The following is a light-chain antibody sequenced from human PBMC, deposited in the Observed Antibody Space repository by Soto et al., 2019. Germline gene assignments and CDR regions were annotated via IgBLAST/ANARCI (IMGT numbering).Light chain of an antibody. CDR1: SSDVGSSNL. CDR2: EGS. Sequence: QSALTQPASVSGTPGQSITISCTGTSSDVGSSNLVSWYQQHPGKAPKLMMYEGSERPSGVSDRCSGSKTGNTAALTLSGLQAEDEGDYYCCSYAGSSTWVFGGGTKLTV. V-gene: IGLV2-23*01. J-gene: IGLJ3*02. CDR3: CSYAGSSTWV.